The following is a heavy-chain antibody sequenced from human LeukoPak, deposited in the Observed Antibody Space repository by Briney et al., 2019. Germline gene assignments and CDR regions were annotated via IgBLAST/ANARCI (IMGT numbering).Heavy chain of an antibody. J-gene: IGHJ4*02. D-gene: IGHD3-22*01. CDR1: GGSISSSSYY. CDR3: NIYDSSGYYGGY. CDR2: IYYSGST. Sequence: SETLSLTCTVSGGSISSSSYYWGWIRQPPGKGLEWIGRIYYSGSTYYNPSLKSRVTISVDTSKNQFSLKLSSVTAADTAVYYCNIYDSSGYYGGYWGQGTLVTVSS. V-gene: IGHV4-39*01.